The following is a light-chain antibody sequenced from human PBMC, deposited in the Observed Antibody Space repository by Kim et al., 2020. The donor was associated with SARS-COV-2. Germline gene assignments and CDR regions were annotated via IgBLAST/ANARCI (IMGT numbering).Light chain of an antibody. CDR2: YHS. CDR1: ILGGKF. Sequence: VCPGTPAHYNCFGEILGGKFVFWYQQQAGQAPMLVIYYHSKRPSGIPERFSGSSSGDTATLTISGTQAMDEADYYCQTWDNNAGVVFGGGTQLTVL. J-gene: IGLJ2*01. CDR3: QTWDNNAGVV. V-gene: IGLV3-1*01.